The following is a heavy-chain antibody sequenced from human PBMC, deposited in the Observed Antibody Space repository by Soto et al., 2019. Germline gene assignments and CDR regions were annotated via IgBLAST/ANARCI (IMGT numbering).Heavy chain of an antibody. D-gene: IGHD5-18*01. J-gene: IGHJ4*02. V-gene: IGHV3-23*01. CDR3: AKGVSQYTPLALFDY. CDR1: GLTFSSYA. CDR2: ISGSDGRT. Sequence: PGGSLRLSCAASGLTFSSYAMSWFRQAPGKGLEWVSTISGSDGRTYSTDSVKGRFTISRDNSRNTAYLQMNSLRVEDTAVYYCAKGVSQYTPLALFDYWGRGTLVTVSS.